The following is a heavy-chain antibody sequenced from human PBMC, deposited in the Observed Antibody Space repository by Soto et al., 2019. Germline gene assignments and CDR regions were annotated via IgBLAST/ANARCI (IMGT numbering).Heavy chain of an antibody. V-gene: IGHV4-4*02. D-gene: IGHD2-2*01. CDR2: IYHSGST. CDR1: GGSISSSNW. Sequence: QVQLQESGPGLVKPSGTLSLTCAVSGGSISSSNWWSWVRQPPGKGLEWIGEIYHSGSTNYNPSPQSRVTISVDKSKSRFSLQLSPVTAAATAVYYCARAEFDPLDQLPRFDYWGQGTLVTVSS. J-gene: IGHJ4*02. CDR3: ARAEFDPLDQLPRFDY.